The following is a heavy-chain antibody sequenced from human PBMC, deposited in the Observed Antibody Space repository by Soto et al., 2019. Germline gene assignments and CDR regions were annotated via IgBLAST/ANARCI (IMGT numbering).Heavy chain of an antibody. CDR1: GGTFSSYA. CDR3: ARVGGGLASLGYYGMDV. Sequence: ASVKVSCKASGGTFSSYAISWVRQAPGQGLEWMGWINPNSGGTNYAQRFQGWVTMTRDRSISTAYMELSRLKSDDTAVYYCARVGGGLASLGYYGMDVWGQGTTVTVSS. D-gene: IGHD3-10*01. V-gene: IGHV1-2*04. J-gene: IGHJ6*02. CDR2: INPNSGGT.